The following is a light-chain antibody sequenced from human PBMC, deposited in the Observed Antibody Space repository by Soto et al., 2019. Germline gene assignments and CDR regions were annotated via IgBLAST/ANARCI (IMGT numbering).Light chain of an antibody. CDR3: QQYDNLLT. Sequence: IQIARCPASLSPSVLDKVTITCQASQDISNYLNWYQQKPGKAPKLLIYDASNLETGVPSRFSGSGSGTDFTFTISTLHTADLATYYCQQYDNLLTFGGGTKVDIK. J-gene: IGKJ4*01. CDR1: QDISNY. V-gene: IGKV1-33*01. CDR2: DAS.